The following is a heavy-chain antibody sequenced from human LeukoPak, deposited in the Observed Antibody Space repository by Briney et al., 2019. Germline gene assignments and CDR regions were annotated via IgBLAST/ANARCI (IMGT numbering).Heavy chain of an antibody. V-gene: IGHV3-23*01. Sequence: SGGSLTLSCAASGFTFSSSYRSWIRQPPGKGLYWVSAISGSGTGTYYADSMKGRFTISRDNTKNTLYLQMNSLRADDTAVSYCAKEGGNGTRFDYWGAGTLVTVSS. CDR3: AKEGGNGTRFDY. CDR2: ISGSGTGT. J-gene: IGHJ4*02. CDR1: GFTFSSSY. D-gene: IGHD1-7*01.